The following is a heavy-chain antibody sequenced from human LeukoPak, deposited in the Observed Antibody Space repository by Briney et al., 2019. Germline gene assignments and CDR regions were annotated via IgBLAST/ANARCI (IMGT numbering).Heavy chain of an antibody. V-gene: IGHV3-30*04. Sequence: GRSLRLSRAASGFTFSSYAMHWVRHAPGKGLEWVAVISYDGSNKYYADSVKGRFTISRDNSKNTLYLQMNSLRAEDTAVYYCARDSVVVPAAYTYYYYGMDVWGQGTTVTVSS. D-gene: IGHD2-2*01. CDR1: GFTFSSYA. J-gene: IGHJ6*02. CDR2: ISYDGSNK. CDR3: ARDSVVVPAAYTYYYYGMDV.